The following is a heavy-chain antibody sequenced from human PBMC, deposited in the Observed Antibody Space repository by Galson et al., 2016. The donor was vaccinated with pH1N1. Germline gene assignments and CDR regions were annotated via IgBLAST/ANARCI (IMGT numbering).Heavy chain of an antibody. Sequence: SVKVSCKASGYTFTSYYFHWVRQAPGLGLQWMGVINPIGGMATYTQNFQDRLTMTVDASTRTVYMELTSLRSEDTAVYYCVRDLARLRDFWGEGTLVTVSS. CDR3: VRDLARLRDF. J-gene: IGHJ4*02. V-gene: IGHV1-46*01. CDR1: GYTFTSYY. CDR2: INPIGGMA.